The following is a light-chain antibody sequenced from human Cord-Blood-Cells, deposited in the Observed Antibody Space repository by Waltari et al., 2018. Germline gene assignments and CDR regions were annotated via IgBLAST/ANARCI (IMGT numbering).Light chain of an antibody. CDR1: SSDVGGYNY. CDR2: DVS. Sequence: QSALTQPASVSGSPGQSITISCTGTSSDVGGYNYVSWYQQHPGKAPKIMIYDVSNRPSGVFNRFSGARSGNTASLTISGLQAEDEADYYGSSYTSSSTWVFGGGTKLTV. J-gene: IGLJ3*02. V-gene: IGLV2-14*01. CDR3: SSYTSSSTWV.